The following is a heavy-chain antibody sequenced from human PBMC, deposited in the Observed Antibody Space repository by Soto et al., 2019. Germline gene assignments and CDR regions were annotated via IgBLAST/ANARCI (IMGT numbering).Heavy chain of an antibody. CDR2: IYPGDSDT. CDR3: ARLPAGIAAAGTGVWFDP. Sequence: PGESLKISCKGSGHIFSNYWIGWVRQMPGKGLEWMGIIYPGDSDTRYSPSFQGQVTITVDKSINTAYLQWSRLKASDTAIYYCARLPAGIAAAGTGVWFDPWGQGTLVT. CDR1: GHIFSNYW. V-gene: IGHV5-51*01. D-gene: IGHD6-13*01. J-gene: IGHJ5*02.